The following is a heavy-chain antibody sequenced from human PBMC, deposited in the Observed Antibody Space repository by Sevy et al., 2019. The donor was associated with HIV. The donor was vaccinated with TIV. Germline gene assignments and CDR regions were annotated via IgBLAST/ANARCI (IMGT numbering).Heavy chain of an antibody. CDR3: ATDLYSHGTY. V-gene: IGHV3-7*01. D-gene: IGHD5-18*01. CDR1: GFTFRSYW. Sequence: GGSLRLSCAASGFTFRSYWMTWVRQAPGKGLKWVANIDQDGSSEAYGDSLEGRFTISRDNVENSLFLQMNSLRVEDTAVYFCATDLYSHGTYWGQGILVTVSS. CDR2: IDQDGSSE. J-gene: IGHJ4*02.